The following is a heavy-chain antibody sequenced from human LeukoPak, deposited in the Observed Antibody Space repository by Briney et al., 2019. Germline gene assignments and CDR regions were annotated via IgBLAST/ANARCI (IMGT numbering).Heavy chain of an antibody. CDR2: IYYSGST. D-gene: IGHD6-19*01. CDR3: ARHPHKYSSGWYHFDY. CDR1: GGSISSYY. V-gene: IGHV4-59*08. Sequence: PSETLSLTCTVSGGSISSYYWSWIRQPPGKGLEWVGYIYYSGSTNYNPSLKSRVTISVDTSKNQFSLKPSSVTAADTAVYYCARHPHKYSSGWYHFDYWGQGTLVTVSS. J-gene: IGHJ4*02.